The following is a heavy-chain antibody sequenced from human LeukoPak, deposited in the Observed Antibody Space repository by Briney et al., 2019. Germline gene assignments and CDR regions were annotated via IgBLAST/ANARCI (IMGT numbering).Heavy chain of an antibody. Sequence: SETLSLTCTVSGGSISNYYWSWIRQPPGKGLEWIGYIDYSGSTNYNPSLKSRVTISIDTSKNQFSLKLSSVTAADTAVYYCARYSNWSPFEYWGQGSLVTVSS. V-gene: IGHV4-59*08. CDR1: GGSISNYY. D-gene: IGHD6-6*01. CDR2: IDYSGST. CDR3: ARYSNWSPFEY. J-gene: IGHJ4*02.